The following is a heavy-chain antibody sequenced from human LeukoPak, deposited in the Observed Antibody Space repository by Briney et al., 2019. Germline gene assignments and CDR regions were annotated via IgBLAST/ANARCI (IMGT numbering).Heavy chain of an antibody. CDR1: EFTFSSYT. CDR2: ISSTSTCI. V-gene: IGHV3-21*01. D-gene: IGHD2-15*01. CDR3: ARGGGNFDY. Sequence: TGGSLRLSCAASEFTFSSYTINWVRQAPGKGLEWVSSISSTSTCISYADSVKGRFTISRDNAKNSLYLQMNSLRAEDTAVYYCARGGGNFDYWGQGTLVTVSS. J-gene: IGHJ4*02.